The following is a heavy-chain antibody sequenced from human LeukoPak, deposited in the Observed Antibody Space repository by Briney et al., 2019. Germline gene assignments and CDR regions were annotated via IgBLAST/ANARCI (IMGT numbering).Heavy chain of an antibody. V-gene: IGHV3-21*01. J-gene: IGHJ4*02. CDR1: GFTFSSYS. Sequence: GGSLRLSGAASGFTFSSYSMNWVRKAPGKGLEWVSSISSSSSYIYYADSVKGRFTISRDNAKNSLYLQMNSLRAEDTAVYYCATDCSSTSCYTGDYWGQGTLVTVSS. CDR3: ATDCSSTSCYTGDY. D-gene: IGHD2-2*02. CDR2: ISSSSSYI.